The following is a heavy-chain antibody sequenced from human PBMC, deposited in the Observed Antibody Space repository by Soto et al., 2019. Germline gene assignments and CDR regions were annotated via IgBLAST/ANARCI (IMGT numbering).Heavy chain of an antibody. J-gene: IGHJ4*02. Sequence: ASVKVSCKASGYTFTSYAMNWVRQAPGQRLEWMGWINAGNGNTKYSQKFQGRVTITRDTSTSTAYMELRSLRSDDTAVYYCARERGYGDYDSGYWGQGTLVTVSS. V-gene: IGHV1-3*01. D-gene: IGHD4-17*01. CDR3: ARERGYGDYDSGY. CDR2: INAGNGNT. CDR1: GYTFTSYA.